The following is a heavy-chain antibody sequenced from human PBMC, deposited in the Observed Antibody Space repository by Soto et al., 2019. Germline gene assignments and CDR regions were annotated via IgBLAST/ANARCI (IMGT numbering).Heavy chain of an antibody. CDR2: INHSGST. V-gene: IGHV4-34*01. J-gene: IGHJ5*02. Sequence: SETLSLTCAVYGGSFSGYYWSWIRHPPGKGLEWIGEINHSGSTNYNPSLKSRVTISVDTSKNQFSVKLSSVTAADTAVYYCAGSKYYYGSGRFTWGQGTPVTVSS. CDR1: GGSFSGYY. D-gene: IGHD3-10*01. CDR3: AGSKYYYGSGRFT.